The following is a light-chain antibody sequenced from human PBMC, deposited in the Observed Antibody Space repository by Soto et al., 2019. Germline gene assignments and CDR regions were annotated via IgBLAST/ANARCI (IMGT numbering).Light chain of an antibody. Sequence: DIQVTQSPSSLSASVGDRVTITCRASRNIWEYLNWYQQKPGKAPKLLIYSASTLQGGVPSRFSGSGSGTDFTLTISSLEPEDFAVYYCQHRSSWPLTFGGGTKVDIK. CDR2: SAS. CDR1: RNIWEY. V-gene: IGKV1-39*01. CDR3: QHRSSWPLT. J-gene: IGKJ4*01.